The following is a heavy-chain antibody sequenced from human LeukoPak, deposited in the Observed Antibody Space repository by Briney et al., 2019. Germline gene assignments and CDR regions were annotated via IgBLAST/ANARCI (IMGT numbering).Heavy chain of an antibody. CDR1: GFTFSSYE. D-gene: IGHD3-10*01. CDR2: ISAGGST. V-gene: IGHV3-23*01. Sequence: PGGSLRLSCAASGFTFSSYEMNWVRQAPGKGLEWVSSISAGGSTYYADSMKGRFTISRDNSKNTLYLQMNSLRADDTAVYYCTKAPGGLFDYWGQGTLVTVSS. J-gene: IGHJ4*02. CDR3: TKAPGGLFDY.